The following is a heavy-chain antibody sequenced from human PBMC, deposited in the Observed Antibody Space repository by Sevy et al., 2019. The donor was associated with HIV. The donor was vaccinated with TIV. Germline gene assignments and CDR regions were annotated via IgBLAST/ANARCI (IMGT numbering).Heavy chain of an antibody. V-gene: IGHV3-21*01. Sequence: GGSLRLSCAASGFTFSSYSMNWVRQAPGKGLEWVSYISSSSSYIYYADSVKGRFTISRDNAKNSLYLQMNSLRAEDTAVYYCARDRGVGAFDIWGQGTMVTVSS. CDR3: ARDRGVGAFDI. CDR1: GFTFSSYS. D-gene: IGHD3-10*01. CDR2: ISSSSSYI. J-gene: IGHJ3*02.